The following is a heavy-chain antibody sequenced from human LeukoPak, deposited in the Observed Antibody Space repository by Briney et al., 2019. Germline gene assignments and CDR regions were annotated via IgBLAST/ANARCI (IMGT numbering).Heavy chain of an antibody. J-gene: IGHJ4*02. CDR2: IYYSGST. D-gene: IGHD4-17*01. V-gene: IGHV4-31*03. CDR1: GGSISSGGYY. Sequence: SETLSLTCTVSGGSISSGGYYWSWIRQHPRKGLEWIGYIYYSGSTYYNPSLKSRVTISVDTSKNQFSLKLSSVTAADTAVYYCARGDYGDYGDYWGQGTLVTVSS. CDR3: ARGDYGDYGDY.